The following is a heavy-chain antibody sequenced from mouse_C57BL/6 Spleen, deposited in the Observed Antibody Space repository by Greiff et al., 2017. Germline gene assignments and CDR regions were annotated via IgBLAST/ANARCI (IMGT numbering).Heavy chain of an antibody. J-gene: IGHJ2*01. V-gene: IGHV1-76*01. CDR2: IYPGSGNT. Sequence: VQLQQSGAELVRPGASVKLSCKASGYTFTDYYINWVKQRPGQGLEWIARIYPGSGNTYYNEKFKGKATLTAEKSSSTAYMQLSSLTSEDSAVYFCARDYGKNHYFDYWGQGTTLTVSS. CDR3: ARDYGKNHYFDY. D-gene: IGHD1-1*01. CDR1: GYTFTDYY.